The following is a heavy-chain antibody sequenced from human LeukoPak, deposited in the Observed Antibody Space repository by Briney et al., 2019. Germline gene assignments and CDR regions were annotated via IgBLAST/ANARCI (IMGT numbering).Heavy chain of an antibody. CDR3: AALGYYDSSGYYYYYYMDV. D-gene: IGHD3-22*01. V-gene: IGHV1-24*01. J-gene: IGHJ6*03. CDR1: GYTLTELS. CDR2: FDPEDGET. Sequence: ASVKVSCKVSGYTLTELSMHWVRQAPGKGLEWMGGFDPEDGETIYAQKFQGRVTMTEDTSTDTAHMELSSLRSEDTAVYYCAALGYYDSSGYYYYYYMDVWGKGTTVTVSS.